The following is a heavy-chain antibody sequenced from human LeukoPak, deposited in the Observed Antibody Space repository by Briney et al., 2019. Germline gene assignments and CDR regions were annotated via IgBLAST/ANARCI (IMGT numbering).Heavy chain of an antibody. CDR1: GLTFSSYW. Sequence: GGSLTLSCAASGLTFSSYWMHWVRQAPGKGLGGVSRMNSEWSSTSYAASVRGRFTISSDNATHTLYLQMHSLSAEHTAVYYCARASYDGSGYPTLFDYWGQGTLVTVSS. CDR2: MNSEWSST. J-gene: IGHJ4*02. D-gene: IGHD3-22*01. CDR3: ARASYDGSGYPTLFDY. V-gene: IGHV3-74*01.